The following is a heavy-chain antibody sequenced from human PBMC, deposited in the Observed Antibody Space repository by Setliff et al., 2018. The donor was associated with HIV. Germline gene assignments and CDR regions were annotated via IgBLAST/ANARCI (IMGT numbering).Heavy chain of an antibody. CDR3: ASEKVAWTVSDSFFEF. V-gene: IGHV4-59*01. D-gene: IGHD2-15*01. J-gene: IGHJ4*02. Sequence: PSETLSLTCSVSGVSMTNNYWTWIRQSPGKGLEWIGYVHYSGNTRYNPSLKSRVTISVDTSKNKFSLILSSVTAADTAVYYCASEKVAWTVSDSFFEFWGQGVPVTVS. CDR2: VHYSGNT. CDR1: GVSMTNNY.